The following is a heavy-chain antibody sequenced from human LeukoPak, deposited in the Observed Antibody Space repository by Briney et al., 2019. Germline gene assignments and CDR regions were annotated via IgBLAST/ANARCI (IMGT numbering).Heavy chain of an antibody. CDR1: GGTFSSYA. CDR3: ARSYSGSYGDAFDI. D-gene: IGHD1-26*01. V-gene: IGHV1-18*01. Sequence: ASVKVSCKASGGTFSSYAISWVRQAPGQGLEWMGWISAYNGNTNYAQKLQGRVTMTTDTSTSTAYMELRSLRSDDTAVYYCARSYSGSYGDAFDIWGQGTMVTVSS. CDR2: ISAYNGNT. J-gene: IGHJ3*02.